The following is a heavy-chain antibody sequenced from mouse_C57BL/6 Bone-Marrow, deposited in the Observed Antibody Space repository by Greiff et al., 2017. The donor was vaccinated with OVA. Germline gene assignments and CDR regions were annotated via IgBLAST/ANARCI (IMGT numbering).Heavy chain of an antibody. CDR2: IHPNSGST. CDR3: ARTTGTWAWFAY. CDR1: GYTFTSYW. J-gene: IGHJ3*01. V-gene: IGHV1-64*01. Sequence: QVQLQQPGAELVKPGASVKLSCKASGYTFTSYWMHWVKQRPGQGLEWIGMIHPNSGSTNYNEKFKSKATLTVDKSSSTAYMQLSSLTSEDSAVYYCARTTGTWAWFAYWGQGTLVTVPA. D-gene: IGHD4-1*02.